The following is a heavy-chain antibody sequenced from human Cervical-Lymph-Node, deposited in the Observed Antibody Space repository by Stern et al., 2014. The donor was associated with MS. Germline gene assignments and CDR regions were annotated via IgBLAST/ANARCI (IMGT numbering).Heavy chain of an antibody. CDR1: GYTYTTYG. D-gene: IGHD6-19*01. J-gene: IGHJ4*02. CDR2: ISTYNGNT. Sequence: VQLVQSGAEVKKPGASVKVSCRASGYTYTTYGITWVRQAPGRGLEWMGWISTYNGNTYYAEKLQGRVTMTTDASTSTAYMEVRSLRSDDTAVYFCARDLEGGRYVPIDYWGQGTLVTVSS. CDR3: ARDLEGGRYVPIDY. V-gene: IGHV1-18*01.